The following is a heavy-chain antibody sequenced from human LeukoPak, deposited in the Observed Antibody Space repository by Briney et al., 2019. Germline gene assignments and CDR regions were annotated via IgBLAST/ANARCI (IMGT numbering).Heavy chain of an antibody. CDR3: ASFYCSGGSCYQYFSYYYMDV. D-gene: IGHD2-15*01. V-gene: IGHV4-39*01. J-gene: IGHJ6*03. CDR2: IYYSGST. Sequence: SETLSLACTVSGGSISSRSYYWGWIRQPPGKGLEWIGSIYYSGSTYYNPSLQSRVTISVDTSKNQFSLKLNSVTAADTAVYYCASFYCSGGSCYQYFSYYYMDVWGKGTTVTISS. CDR1: GGSISSRSYY.